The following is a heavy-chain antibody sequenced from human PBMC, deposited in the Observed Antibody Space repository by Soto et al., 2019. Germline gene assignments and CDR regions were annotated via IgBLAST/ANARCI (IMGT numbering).Heavy chain of an antibody. CDR2: IYYSGST. J-gene: IGHJ5*02. D-gene: IGHD5-12*01. CDR1: GGSISSSSYY. Sequence: QLQLQESGPGLVKPSETLSLTCTVSGGSISSSSYYWGWIRQPPGKGLEWIGSIYYSGSTYYNPSLKSRVTISVDTSKNQFSLKLSSVTAADTAVYYCARHQEMATIGGWFDPWGQGTLVTVSS. CDR3: ARHQEMATIGGWFDP. V-gene: IGHV4-39*01.